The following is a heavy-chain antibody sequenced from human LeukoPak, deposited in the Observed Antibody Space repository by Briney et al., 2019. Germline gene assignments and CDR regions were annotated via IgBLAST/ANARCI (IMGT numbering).Heavy chain of an antibody. CDR2: IYYSGST. CDR1: GGSISSGDYY. D-gene: IGHD3-3*01. CDR3: ARLWGPSYDFWSGYYTGLDY. V-gene: IGHV4-30-4*08. J-gene: IGHJ4*02. Sequence: SETLSLTCTVSGGSISSGDYYWSWIRQPPGKGLEWIGYIYYSGSTYYNPSLKSRVTISVDTSKNQFSLKLSSVTAADTAVYCCARLWGPSYDFWSGYYTGLDYWGQGTLVTVSS.